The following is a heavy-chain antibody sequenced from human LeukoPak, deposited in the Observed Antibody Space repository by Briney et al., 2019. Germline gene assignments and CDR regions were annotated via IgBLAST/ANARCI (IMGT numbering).Heavy chain of an antibody. V-gene: IGHV4-30-4*08. D-gene: IGHD6-13*01. CDR2: IYYSGST. CDR1: GGSISSGDYY. J-gene: IGHJ4*02. Sequence: SETLSLTCTVSGGSISSGDYYWSWIRQPPGKGLEGIGYIYYSGSTYYNPSLKSRFTISVDTSKNQFSLKLSSLPAADTAVYYCARVFVAAAGRVYWGQGTLVTVSS. CDR3: ARVFVAAAGRVY.